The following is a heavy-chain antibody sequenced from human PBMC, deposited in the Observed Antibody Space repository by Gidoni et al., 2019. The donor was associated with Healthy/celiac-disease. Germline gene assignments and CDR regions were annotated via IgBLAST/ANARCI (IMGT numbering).Heavy chain of an antibody. J-gene: IGHJ3*02. V-gene: IGHV3-30*18. D-gene: IGHD4-17*01. CDR1: GFTFSSYG. Sequence: QVQLVESGGGVVQPGRSLRLSCAASGFTFSSYGMHWVRQAPGKGLEWVAVISYDGSNKYYADSVKGRFTISRDNSKNTLYLQMNSLRAEDTAVYYCANDPTGYYGGNRIPNAFDI. CDR3: ANDPTGYYGGNRIPNAFDI. CDR2: ISYDGSNK.